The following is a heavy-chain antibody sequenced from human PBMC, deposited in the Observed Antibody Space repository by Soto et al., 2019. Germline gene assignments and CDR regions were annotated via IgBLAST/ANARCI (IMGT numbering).Heavy chain of an antibody. V-gene: IGHV1-69*13. CDR3: ARRRDGYNWTYYYYGMDV. CDR2: IIPIFGTA. D-gene: IGHD5-12*01. CDR1: GYTFTSYG. Sequence: ASVKVSCKASGYTFTSYGISWVRQAPGQGLEWMGGIIPIFGTANYAQKFQGRVTITADESTSTAYMELSSLRSEDTAVYYCARRRDGYNWTYYYYGMDVWGQGTTVTLPS. J-gene: IGHJ6*02.